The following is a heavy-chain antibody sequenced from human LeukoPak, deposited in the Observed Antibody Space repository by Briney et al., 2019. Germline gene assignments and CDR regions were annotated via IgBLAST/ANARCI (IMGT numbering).Heavy chain of an antibody. CDR1: GYTFTSYY. V-gene: IGHV1-2*02. J-gene: IGHJ6*03. D-gene: IGHD1-26*01. CDR3: ARDRSPSGGYYRFYYYYMDV. Sequence: GASVTVSFKGSGYTFTSYYMHWVRQAPGQGGEGMGWINPNRGGTNYVQKFQGRVTMTRDRAISKDYMEVRRLRADDTAVYYCARDRSPSGGYYRFYYYYMDVWDKGTTVTVSS. CDR2: INPNRGGT.